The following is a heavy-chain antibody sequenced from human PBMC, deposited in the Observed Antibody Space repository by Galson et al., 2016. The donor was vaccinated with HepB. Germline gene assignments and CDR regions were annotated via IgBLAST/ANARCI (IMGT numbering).Heavy chain of an antibody. J-gene: IGHJ3*02. V-gene: IGHV3-21*01. Sequence: SLRLSCAASRFTFSSYSMNWVRQAQGKGLEWVSSISSSSSYKYYADSVKGRFTISRDNAKNSLYLQMNSLRAEDTAVYYCARGYYYDSSGDDAFDIWGQGTMVTVSS. CDR3: ARGYYYDSSGDDAFDI. CDR1: RFTFSSYS. CDR2: ISSSSSYK. D-gene: IGHD3-22*01.